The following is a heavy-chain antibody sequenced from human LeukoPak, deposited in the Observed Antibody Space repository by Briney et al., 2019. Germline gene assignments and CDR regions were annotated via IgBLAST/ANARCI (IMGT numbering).Heavy chain of an antibody. CDR2: IYTSGST. CDR3: ATNTGTVFDY. CDR1: GASISSYY. D-gene: IGHD7-27*01. J-gene: IGHJ4*02. V-gene: IGHV4-4*07. Sequence: ASETLSLTCTVSGASISSYYWSWIRQPAGKGLEWIGRIYTSGSTEYNPSLRSRVTISLEMSKHQFSLNVTSVTAADTAVYYCATNTGTVFDYWGQGALVTVSS.